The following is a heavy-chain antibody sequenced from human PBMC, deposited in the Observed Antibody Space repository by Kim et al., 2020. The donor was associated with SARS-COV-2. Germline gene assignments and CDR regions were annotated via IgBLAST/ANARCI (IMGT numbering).Heavy chain of an antibody. V-gene: IGHV3-74*01. D-gene: IGHD3-16*01. J-gene: IGHJ5*02. CDR2: IDGDGSTI. Sequence: GGSLRLSCAASGFTFSSSWIHWVRQTPGKGPVWVSRIDGDGSTINLADSVRGRFTVSRDNAKSTAYLQMNSLSAEDTAIYYCGRIDYHDDRWGQGTLVTVSS. CDR1: GFTFSSSW. CDR3: GRIDYHDDR.